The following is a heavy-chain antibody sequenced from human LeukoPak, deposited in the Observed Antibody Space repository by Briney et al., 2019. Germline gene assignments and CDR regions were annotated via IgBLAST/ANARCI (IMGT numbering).Heavy chain of an antibody. CDR1: GFTFNTYS. V-gene: IGHV3-21*01. Sequence: GGSLRLSCAASGFTFNTYSMNWVRQAPGKVLEWVSSISSHSRDIYYADSVKGRFTISRDNAKNSLHLQMNSLRAEDTAVYYCARDDRDISSFRFDYWGHGILVTVSS. J-gene: IGHJ4*01. CDR2: ISSHSRDI. CDR3: ARDDRDISSFRFDY. D-gene: IGHD6-6*01.